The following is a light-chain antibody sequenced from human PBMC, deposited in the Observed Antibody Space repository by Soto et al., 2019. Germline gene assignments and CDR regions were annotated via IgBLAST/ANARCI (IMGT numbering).Light chain of an antibody. CDR1: TSDIGSHTY. V-gene: IGLV2-14*01. CDR2: EVS. J-gene: IGLJ1*01. CDR3: SSYTSSSTLLYV. Sequence: QSALAQPASVSGSPGQSITISCTGTTSDIGSHTYVSWYQQYPGRAPKLMLYEVSYRPSGVSNRFSGSKSGNTASLTISGLQAGDEADYYCSSYTSSSTLLYVFRTGTKLTVL.